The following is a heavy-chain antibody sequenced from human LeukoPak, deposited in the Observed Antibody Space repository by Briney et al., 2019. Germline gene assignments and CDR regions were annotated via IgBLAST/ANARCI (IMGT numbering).Heavy chain of an antibody. V-gene: IGHV3-23*01. CDR2: ISGSGGSK. J-gene: IGHJ6*02. D-gene: IGHD3-10*01. CDR1: GFTFSSYA. Sequence: GGSLRLSCAASGFTFSSYAMSWVRQAPGKGLEWVSSISGSGGSKYFADSVKGRFTISRDNSKNTLYLQMNSLRAEDTAVYYSAKDYATYYYGSGSYYNYGMDVWGQGTTVTVSS. CDR3: AKDYATYYYGSGSYYNYGMDV.